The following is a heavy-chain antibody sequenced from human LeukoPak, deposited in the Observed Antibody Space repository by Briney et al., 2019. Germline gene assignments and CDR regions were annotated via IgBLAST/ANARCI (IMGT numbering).Heavy chain of an antibody. CDR1: GDSVTGYY. D-gene: IGHD2-15*01. J-gene: IGHJ4*02. CDR3: VIGVGWQPDY. Sequence: SETLSLTCTVFGDSVTGYYLSWVRQPPGKGLEWIGHIYKIGTTNYNPSLKSRLTISADTSKNQFSLKLRSVTAADTAVYYCVIGVGWQPDYWGQGALVTVSS. CDR2: IYKIGTT. V-gene: IGHV4-59*02.